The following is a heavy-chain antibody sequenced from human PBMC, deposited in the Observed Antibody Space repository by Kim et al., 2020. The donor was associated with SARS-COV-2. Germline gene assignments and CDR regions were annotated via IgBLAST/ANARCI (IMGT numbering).Heavy chain of an antibody. V-gene: IGHV1-8*01. CDR3: ARVGSGDYGDSPGGYYYYYMDV. CDR2: MNPNSGNT. J-gene: IGHJ6*03. Sequence: ASVKVSCKASGYTFTSYDINWVRQATGQGLEWMGWMNPNSGNTGYAQKFQGRVTMTRNTSISTAYMELSSLRSEDTAVYYCARVGSGDYGDSPGGYYYYYMDVWGKGTTVTVSS. CDR1: GYTFTSYD. D-gene: IGHD4-17*01.